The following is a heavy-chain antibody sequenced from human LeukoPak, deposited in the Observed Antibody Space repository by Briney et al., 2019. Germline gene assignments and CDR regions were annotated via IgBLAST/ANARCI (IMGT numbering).Heavy chain of an antibody. CDR3: AKDVSAAAGQDAFDI. Sequence: GGSLRLSCAASGFTFSRNGMTWVRQAPGKGLEWVSAISGSGGSPYYADSVKGRFTVSRDNSKNMLYLQMNSLRAEDTAVYFCAKDVSAAAGQDAFDIWGQGTLVTVSS. V-gene: IGHV3-23*01. D-gene: IGHD6-13*01. CDR1: GFTFSRNG. CDR2: ISGSGGSP. J-gene: IGHJ3*02.